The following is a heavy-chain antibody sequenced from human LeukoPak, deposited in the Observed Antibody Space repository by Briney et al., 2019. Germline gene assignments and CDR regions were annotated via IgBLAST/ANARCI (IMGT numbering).Heavy chain of an antibody. CDR2: ISGSGGTT. V-gene: IGHV3-23*01. J-gene: IGHJ4*02. Sequence: GGSLRLSCAASGFTFSSYAMSWVRQAPGKGLEWVSAISGSGGTTYYADSVKGRFTISRDNSKNTLYLQMNSLGAEDTAVYYCAKRREPAATKYYFDCWGQGTLVTVSS. CDR1: GFTFSSYA. CDR3: AKRREPAATKYYFDC. D-gene: IGHD2-2*01.